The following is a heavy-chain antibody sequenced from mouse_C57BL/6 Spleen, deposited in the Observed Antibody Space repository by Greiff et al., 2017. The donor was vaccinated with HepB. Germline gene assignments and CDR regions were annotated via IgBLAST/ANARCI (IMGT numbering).Heavy chain of an antibody. CDR2: IWRGGST. CDR3: AKKSGDYYAMDY. CDR1: GFSLTSYG. V-gene: IGHV2-5*01. Sequence: VKLMESGPGLVQPSQSLSITCTVSGFSLTSYGVHWVRQSPGKGLEWLGVIWRGGSTDYNAAFMSRLSITKDNSKSQVFFKMNSLQADDTAIYYCAKKSGDYYAMDYWGQGTSVTVSS. J-gene: IGHJ4*01.